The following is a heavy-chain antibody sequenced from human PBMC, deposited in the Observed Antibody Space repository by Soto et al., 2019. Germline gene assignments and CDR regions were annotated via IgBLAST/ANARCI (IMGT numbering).Heavy chain of an antibody. CDR2: INPNSGGT. CDR3: ARGQTGYSSSWYFFPSGYYYGMDV. J-gene: IGHJ6*02. CDR1: GYTFTGYY. D-gene: IGHD6-13*01. Sequence: GASVKVSCKASGYTFTGYYMHWVRQAPGQGREWMGWINPNSGGTNYAQKFQGWVTMTRDTSISTAYMELSRLRSDDTAVYYCARGQTGYSSSWYFFPSGYYYGMDVWGQGTTVTVSS. V-gene: IGHV1-2*04.